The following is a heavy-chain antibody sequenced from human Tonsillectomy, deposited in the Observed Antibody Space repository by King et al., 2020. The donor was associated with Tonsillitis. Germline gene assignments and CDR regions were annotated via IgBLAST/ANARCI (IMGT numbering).Heavy chain of an antibody. CDR3: ARIGSNFYYYMDV. J-gene: IGHJ6*03. CDR2: ITSNDEK. CDR1: GFSLSSARMG. Sequence: TLKESGPVLMTPTETLTLTCTVSGFSLSSARMGVSWIRQPPGKALEGLGDITSNDEKSYSTSLKSRLSISKDTSKSQVGLNLANLGPDDTGTYYCARIGSNFYYYMDVWGKGTTVAVSS. V-gene: IGHV2-26*01. D-gene: IGHD5-24*01.